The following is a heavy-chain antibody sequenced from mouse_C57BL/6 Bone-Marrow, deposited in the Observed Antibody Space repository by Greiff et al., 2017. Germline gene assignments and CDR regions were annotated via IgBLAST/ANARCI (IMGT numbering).Heavy chain of an antibody. CDR1: GYAFTNYL. CDR3: ARRGRLPGDY. Sequence: VQLQQSGAELVRPGTSVKVSCKASGYAFTNYLIEWVKQRPGQGLEWIGVIIPGSGGTNYNEKFKGKATLTADKSSSTAYMQLSSLTSEDSAVYFCARRGRLPGDYWGQGTTLTVSS. V-gene: IGHV1-54*01. D-gene: IGHD2-4*01. CDR2: IIPGSGGT. J-gene: IGHJ2*01.